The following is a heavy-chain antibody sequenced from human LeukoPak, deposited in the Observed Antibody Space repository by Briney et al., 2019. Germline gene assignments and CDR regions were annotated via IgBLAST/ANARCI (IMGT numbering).Heavy chain of an antibody. CDR3: AKDHYYGSGSFQNGFDY. J-gene: IGHJ4*02. D-gene: IGHD3-10*01. CDR2: ISYDGGNK. V-gene: IGHV3-30*18. CDR1: GFTFSSYG. Sequence: GRSLRLSCAASGFTFSSYGMHWVRQAPGKGLEWVAVISYDGGNKYYADSVKGRFTISRDNSKNTLYLQMNSLGAEDTAVHYCAKDHYYGSGSFQNGFDYWGQGTLVTVSS.